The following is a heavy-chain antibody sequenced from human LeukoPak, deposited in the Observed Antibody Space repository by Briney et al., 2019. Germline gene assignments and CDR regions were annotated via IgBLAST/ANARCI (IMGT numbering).Heavy chain of an antibody. V-gene: IGHV1-69*05. Sequence: GASVKVSCKASGGTFSSYAISWVRQAPGQGLEWMGGIIPIFGTANYAQEFQGRVTITTDESTSTAYMELSSLRSEDTAVYYCARSPYSSSRGWFDPWGQGTLVTVSS. J-gene: IGHJ5*02. D-gene: IGHD6-6*01. CDR3: ARSPYSSSRGWFDP. CDR2: IIPIFGTA. CDR1: GGTFSSYA.